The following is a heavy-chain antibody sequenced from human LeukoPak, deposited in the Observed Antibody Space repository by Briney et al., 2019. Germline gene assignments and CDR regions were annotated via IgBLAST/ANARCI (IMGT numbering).Heavy chain of an antibody. D-gene: IGHD3-16*01. J-gene: IGHJ4*02. Sequence: SETLSLTCTVSGGSISGYYWSWIRQPPGKGLEWIGEINHSGSTNYNPSLKSRVTISVDTSKNQFSLKLSSVTAADTAVYYCARWGFDYWGQGTLVTVSS. CDR1: GGSISGYY. CDR2: INHSGST. V-gene: IGHV4-34*01. CDR3: ARWGFDY.